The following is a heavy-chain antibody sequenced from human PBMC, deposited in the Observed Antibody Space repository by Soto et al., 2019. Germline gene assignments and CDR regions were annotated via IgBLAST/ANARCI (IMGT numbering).Heavy chain of an antibody. CDR2: IYYSGST. Sequence: QVQLQESGPGLVKPSQTLSLTCTVSGGSISSGGYYWRWIRQQPGKGLEWIGYIYYSGSTYYNPSLESRVTIAVDTSKNQFSLKLRSVTAADSAVYYCAGIYSGSPGGTLRYWGQGTLVTVSS. CDR1: GGSISSGGYY. D-gene: IGHD1-26*01. V-gene: IGHV4-31*03. CDR3: AGIYSGSPGGTLRY. J-gene: IGHJ4*02.